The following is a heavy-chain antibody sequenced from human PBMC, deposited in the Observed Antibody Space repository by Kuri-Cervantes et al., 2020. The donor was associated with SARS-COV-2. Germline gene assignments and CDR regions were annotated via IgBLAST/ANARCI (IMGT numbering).Heavy chain of an antibody. D-gene: IGHD3-3*01. J-gene: IGHJ6*03. CDR1: GFTFSDYY. CDR2: IDSGGSP. V-gene: IGHV3-66*01. Sequence: GESLQISCAASGFTFSDYYMSWVRQAPGKGLEWVSFIDSGGSPYYADSVKGRFNISRDNSKNTLYLQMNSLRAEDTAVYYCARAPGYDFWSGYFGYYMYVWGKGTTVTVSS. CDR3: ARAPGYDFWSGYFGYYMYV.